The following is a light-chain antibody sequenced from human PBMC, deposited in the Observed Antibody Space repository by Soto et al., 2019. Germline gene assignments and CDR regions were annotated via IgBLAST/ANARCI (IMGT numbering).Light chain of an antibody. CDR2: QVS. V-gene: IGLV2-14*01. Sequence: QSVLTQPPSASGSPGQSVAISCTGTSSDVGGYNYVSWYQQHPGKAPQLMIFQVSNRASGVSNRFSGSKSGDTASLTISGIQAEEEADYYCSSYTTSSTLYVFGTGTKVTV. CDR1: SSDVGGYNY. J-gene: IGLJ1*01. CDR3: SSYTTSSTLYV.